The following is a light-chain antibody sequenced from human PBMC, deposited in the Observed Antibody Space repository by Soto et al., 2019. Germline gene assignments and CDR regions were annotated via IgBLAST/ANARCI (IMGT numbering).Light chain of an antibody. V-gene: IGKV3-15*01. J-gene: IGKJ4*01. CDR2: GAS. Sequence: EIVMTQSPATLSVSPGERATLFCRASQTVSSIVFAWYQQKPSQAPRLLIHGASTRATGIPARFSGSGSGTEFTLTISSLQSEDFAVYYCQQYSALPLTFGGGTKVEIK. CDR3: QQYSALPLT. CDR1: QTVSSI.